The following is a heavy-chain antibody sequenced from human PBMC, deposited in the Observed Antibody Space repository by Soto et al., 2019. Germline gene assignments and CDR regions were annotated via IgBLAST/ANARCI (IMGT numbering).Heavy chain of an antibody. CDR2: INAGNGNT. D-gene: IGHD6-19*01. J-gene: IGHJ4*02. V-gene: IGHV1-3*01. Sequence: ASVKVSCKASGYTFTGYAMHWVRQAPGQRLEWMGWINAGNGNTKYSQKFQGRVTITRDTSASTAYMEMSSLRSEDTAVYYCARAVAVPADFDYWGQGTLVTVS. CDR3: ARAVAVPADFDY. CDR1: GYTFTGYA.